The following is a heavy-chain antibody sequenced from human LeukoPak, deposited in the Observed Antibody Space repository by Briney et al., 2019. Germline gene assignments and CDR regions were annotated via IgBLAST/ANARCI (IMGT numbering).Heavy chain of an antibody. CDR1: GGSISSSSYY. CDR2: IYYSGRT. V-gene: IGHV4-39*01. J-gene: IGHJ5*02. D-gene: IGHD2-2*01. Sequence: PSETLSLTCTVSGGSISSSSYYWGWIRQPPGKGLEWIGIIYYSGRTHYNPSLKSRLTISVDTTKNQFSLKLSSVTATDTAVYYCARRGYCSSTSCYEYWFDPWGQGTLVTVSS. CDR3: ARRGYCSSTSCYEYWFDP.